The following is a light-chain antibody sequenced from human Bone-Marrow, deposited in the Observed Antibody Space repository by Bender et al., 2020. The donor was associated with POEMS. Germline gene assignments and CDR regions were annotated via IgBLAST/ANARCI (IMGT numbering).Light chain of an antibody. CDR1: DIGSKS. V-gene: IGLV3-21*03. CDR2: DDS. Sequence: SYVLTQPPSVSVAPGKTAIITCGGNDIGSKSVHWFQQKPGQAPVLVVHDDSGRPSGIPERFSGSNSGNTATLTISRVEAGDEADYHCQVWDSITDQAVFGGGTRLTVL. J-gene: IGLJ2*01. CDR3: QVWDSITDQAV.